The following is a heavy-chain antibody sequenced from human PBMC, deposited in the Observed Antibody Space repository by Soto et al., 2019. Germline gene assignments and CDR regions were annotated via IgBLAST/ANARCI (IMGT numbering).Heavy chain of an antibody. CDR1: GVTFSSYG. D-gene: IGHD4-17*01. CDR3: ARDLPSFFFYSYGDHRDRHSFPARRSSDL. Sequence: GGPLRLSCASSGVTFSSYGMNWVRQAPGKGLEWVAVIWYDGSNKYYADPVKGRFTISRDNSKNTLYLQMNSLRAEDTAVYYCARDLPSFFFYSYGDHRDRHSFPARRSSDL. V-gene: IGHV3-33*08. CDR2: IWYDGSNK. J-gene: IGHJ2*01.